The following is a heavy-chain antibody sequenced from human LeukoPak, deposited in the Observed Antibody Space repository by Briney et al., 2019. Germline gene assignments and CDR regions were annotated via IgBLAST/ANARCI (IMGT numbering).Heavy chain of an antibody. J-gene: IGHJ3*02. V-gene: IGHV4-59*01. CDR2: LSKSGNT. Sequence: SETLSLTCTVSGGSISSYYWSWIRLPPGKGLEWIGYLSKSGNTNYSPSLKIRVTIFGDTSKNQFFLKLSSVTAADTAMYYCARARYVNSFYAFDIWGQGTVVTVSS. CDR1: GGSISSYY. CDR3: ARARYVNSFYAFDI. D-gene: IGHD3-9*01.